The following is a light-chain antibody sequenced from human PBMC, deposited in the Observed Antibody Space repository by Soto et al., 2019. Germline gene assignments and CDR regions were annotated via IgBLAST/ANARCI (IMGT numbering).Light chain of an antibody. CDR2: GVS. V-gene: IGKV1-5*01. CDR3: QQYDSYSWT. Sequence: QVTLTTYTLSASVGERVTITCRASQSVSNWLAWYQQKPGKAPKVLIYGVSSLDRGVPSRFSGSGSGTELILTISSLQPDDFATYYCQQYDSYSWTFGQGAKVDVK. J-gene: IGKJ1*01. CDR1: QSVSNW.